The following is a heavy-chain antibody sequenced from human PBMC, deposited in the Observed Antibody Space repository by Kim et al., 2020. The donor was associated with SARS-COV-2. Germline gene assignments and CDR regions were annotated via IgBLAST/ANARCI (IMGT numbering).Heavy chain of an antibody. J-gene: IGHJ6*02. CDR3: AKGAYYDPYYYGMDV. CDR2: ISYDGSNK. D-gene: IGHD3-3*01. Sequence: GGSLRLSCAASGFTFSSYGMHWVRQAPGKGLEWVAVISYDGSNKYYADSVKGRFTISRDNSKNTLYLQMNSLRAEDTAVYYCAKGAYYDPYYYGMDVWGQGTTVTVSS. CDR1: GFTFSSYG. V-gene: IGHV3-30*18.